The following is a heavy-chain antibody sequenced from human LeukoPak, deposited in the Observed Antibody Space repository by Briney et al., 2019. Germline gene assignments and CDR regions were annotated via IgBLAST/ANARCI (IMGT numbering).Heavy chain of an antibody. CDR1: GGSISSGDYY. J-gene: IGHJ5*02. CDR2: IYYSGST. Sequence: SETLSLTCTVSGGSISSGDYYWSWIRQPPGKGLEWIGYIYYSGSTYYNPSLKSRVTISVDTSENQFSLKLSSVTAADTAVYYCARATGVWFDPWGQGTLVTVSS. D-gene: IGHD7-27*01. V-gene: IGHV4-30-4*08. CDR3: ARATGVWFDP.